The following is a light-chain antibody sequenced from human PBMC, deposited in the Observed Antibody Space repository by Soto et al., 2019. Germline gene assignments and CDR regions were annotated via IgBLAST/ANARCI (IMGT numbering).Light chain of an antibody. CDR2: AAS. J-gene: IGKJ1*01. CDR3: QQSYNAPRT. CDR1: QSISSY. V-gene: IGKV1-39*01. Sequence: DIQMTQSPSSLSASVGDRVTISCRASQSISSYLNWYQQKPGEAPTLLIYAASSLQSGVPSRFSGRGSASDFTLKINRLQPEDFATYYCQQSYNAPRTFGQGTKVEIK.